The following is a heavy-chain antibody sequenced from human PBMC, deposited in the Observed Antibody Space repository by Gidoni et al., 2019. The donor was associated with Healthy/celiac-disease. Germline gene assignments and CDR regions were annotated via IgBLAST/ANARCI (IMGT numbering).Heavy chain of an antibody. V-gene: IGHV3-7*01. CDR3: AQELGSLFDP. D-gene: IGHD3-10*01. CDR2: ITQDGSEK. CDR1: GLTFSSYW. Sequence: EVQLVESGGGLVQPGGSLSLSCAAYGLTFSSYWVSWVRQAPGKGLGWVANITQDGSEKYYVDSMKGRFTISRDNAKNSLYLQMNGLRADDTAVYYCAQELGSLFDPWGQGTLVTVSS. J-gene: IGHJ5*02.